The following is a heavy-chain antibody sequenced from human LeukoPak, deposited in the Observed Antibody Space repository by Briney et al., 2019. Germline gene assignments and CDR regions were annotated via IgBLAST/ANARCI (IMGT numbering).Heavy chain of an antibody. D-gene: IGHD4-17*01. V-gene: IGHV1-18*01. Sequence: ASVKVSCKASGYTFTSCGISWVRQAPGQGLEWMGWISAYNGNTNYAQKLQGRVTMTTDTSTSTAYMELRSLRSDDTAVYYCARLSMTTVTTTFDYWGQGTLVTVSS. CDR2: ISAYNGNT. CDR1: GYTFTSCG. CDR3: ARLSMTTVTTTFDY. J-gene: IGHJ4*02.